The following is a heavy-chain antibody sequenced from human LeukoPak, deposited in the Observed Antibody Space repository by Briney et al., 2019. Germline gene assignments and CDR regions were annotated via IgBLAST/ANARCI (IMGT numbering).Heavy chain of an antibody. V-gene: IGHV3-53*05. CDR3: ARDSGSSGYYLEYFQH. D-gene: IGHD3-22*01. CDR1: GFTVSSNY. CDR2: IYSAGST. Sequence: PGGSLRLSCAASGFTVSSNYMSWVRQAPGKGLEWVSFIYSAGSTFYADSVKGRFTISRDNSKNTLYLQMNSLRAEDTAVYYCARDSGSSGYYLEYFQHWGQGTLVTVSS. J-gene: IGHJ1*01.